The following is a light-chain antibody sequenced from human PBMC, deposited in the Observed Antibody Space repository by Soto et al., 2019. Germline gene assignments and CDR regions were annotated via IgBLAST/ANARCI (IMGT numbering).Light chain of an antibody. J-gene: IGLJ1*01. CDR1: SSDVGGYNY. CDR3: SSYKSSSTNV. Sequence: QSVLTQPASVSGSPGQSITISCTGTSSDVGGYNYVSWYQQHPGKAPKLMIYDVSNRPSGVSNRFSGSKSGNTASLTISGRHAEDEADYYCSSYKSSSTNVFGTGTKLTVL. V-gene: IGLV2-14*01. CDR2: DVS.